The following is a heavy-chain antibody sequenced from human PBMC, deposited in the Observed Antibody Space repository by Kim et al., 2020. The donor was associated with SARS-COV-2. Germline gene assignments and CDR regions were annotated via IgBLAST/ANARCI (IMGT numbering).Heavy chain of an antibody. D-gene: IGHD5-12*01. CDR3: AKDYSGYDSAYYYYGMDV. CDR1: GFTFDDYA. J-gene: IGHJ6*02. V-gene: IGHV3-9*01. Sequence: GGSLRLSCAASGFTFDDYAMHWVRQAPGKGLEWVSGISWNSGSIGYADSVKGRFTISRDNAKNSLYLQMNSLRAEDTALYYCAKDYSGYDSAYYYYGMDVWGQGTTVTVSS. CDR2: ISWNSGSI.